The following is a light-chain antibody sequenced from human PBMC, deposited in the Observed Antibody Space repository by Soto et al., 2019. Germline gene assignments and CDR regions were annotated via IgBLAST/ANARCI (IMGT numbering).Light chain of an antibody. CDR3: LLYHSGPYV. V-gene: IGLV7-43*01. Sequence: QAVVTQEPSLTVSPGGTVTLTCGSSTGAVTSDFHPNWFQQKPGQAPRALIYSTSNKHSWTPARFSGSLLGGKAALTVSGXXXXXXXXXXCLLYHSGPYVFGTGTKVXXL. CDR1: TGAVTSDFH. CDR2: STS. J-gene: IGLJ1*01.